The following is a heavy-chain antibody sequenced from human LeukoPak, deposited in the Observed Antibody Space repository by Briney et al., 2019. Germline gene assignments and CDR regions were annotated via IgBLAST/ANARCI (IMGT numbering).Heavy chain of an antibody. CDR1: GGTFSSYA. D-gene: IGHD3-22*01. CDR2: IIPIFGTA. J-gene: IGHJ4*02. CDR3: ATYYYDSSGYYVSDY. Sequence: SVKVSCKASGGTFSSYAISWVRQAPGQGLVWMGGIIPIFGTANYAQKFQGRVTITADESTSTAYMELSSLRSEDTAVYYCATYYYDSSGYYVSDYWGQGTLVTVSS. V-gene: IGHV1-69*13.